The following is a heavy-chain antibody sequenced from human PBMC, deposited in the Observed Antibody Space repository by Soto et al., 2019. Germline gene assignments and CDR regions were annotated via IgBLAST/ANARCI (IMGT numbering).Heavy chain of an antibody. D-gene: IGHD6-6*01. J-gene: IGHJ4*02. CDR1: GGTFSSYS. Sequence: QVQLVQSGAEVKKPGSSVKVSCKASGGTFSSYSISWVRQAPGQGLEWMGGIIPIFGTANYAQKFQGRVTINADESTSTAYMELSSLRSEDTAVYYCAIEYSSSHPYYPIGYWGQGTLVTVSS. CDR3: AIEYSSSHPYYPIGY. CDR2: IIPIFGTA. V-gene: IGHV1-69*01.